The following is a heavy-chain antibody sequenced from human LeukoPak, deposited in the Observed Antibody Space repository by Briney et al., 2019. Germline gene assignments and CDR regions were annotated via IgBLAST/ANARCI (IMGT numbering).Heavy chain of an antibody. CDR2: INPNSGGT. V-gene: IGHV1-2*02. D-gene: IGHD2-2*01. CDR3: ARAGYCSSTSCYVGYYFDY. Sequence: GASVKVSCKASGYTFTGYYMHWVRQAPGQGLEWMGWINPNSGGTNYAQKFQGRVTMTRDTSISTAYMELSRLRSDDTAVYYCARAGYCSSTSCYVGYYFDYWGQGTLVTVSS. J-gene: IGHJ4*02. CDR1: GYTFTGYY.